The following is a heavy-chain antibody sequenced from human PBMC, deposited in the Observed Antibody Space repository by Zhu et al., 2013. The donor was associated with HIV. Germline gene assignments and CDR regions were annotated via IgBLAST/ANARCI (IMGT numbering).Heavy chain of an antibody. CDR3: ARDHCSGGSCYSSYYYGMDV. J-gene: IGHJ6*02. D-gene: IGHD2-15*01. CDR2: INPSGGST. Sequence: QVQLVQSGAEVKKPGASVKVSCKASGYTFTSYYMHWVRQAPGQGLEWMGIINPSGGSTSYAQKFQGRVTMTRDTSTSTVYMELSSLRSEDTAVYYCARDHCSGGSCYSSYYYGMDVWGQGTTGHRLL. CDR1: GYTFTSYY. V-gene: IGHV1-46*01.